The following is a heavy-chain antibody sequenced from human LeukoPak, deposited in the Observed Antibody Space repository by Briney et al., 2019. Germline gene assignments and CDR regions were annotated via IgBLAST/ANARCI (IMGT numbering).Heavy chain of an antibody. CDR1: GYTFTSYG. D-gene: IGHD2-2*01. Sequence: ASVKVSCKASGYTFTSYGISWVRQAPGQGLEWMGWISAYNGNTNYAQKLQGRVTMTTDTSTSTAYMELRSLRSGDTAVYYCARVPAATTPLYYYYGMDVWGQGTTVTVSS. CDR3: ARVPAATTPLYYYYGMDV. CDR2: ISAYNGNT. V-gene: IGHV1-18*01. J-gene: IGHJ6*02.